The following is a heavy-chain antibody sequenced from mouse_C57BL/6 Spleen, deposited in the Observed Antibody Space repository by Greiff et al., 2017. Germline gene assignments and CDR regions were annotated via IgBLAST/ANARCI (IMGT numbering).Heavy chain of an antibody. CDR2: IYPGDGDT. V-gene: IGHV1-80*01. J-gene: IGHJ4*01. CDR3: ARGITTVVATGDYAMDY. Sequence: QVQLQQSGAELVKPGASVKISCKASGYAFSSYWMNWVKQRPGKGLEWIGQIYPGDGDTNYNGKFKGKATLTADKSSSTAYMQLSRLTSEDSAVYFCARGITTVVATGDYAMDYWGQGTSVTVSS. CDR1: GYAFSSYW. D-gene: IGHD1-1*01.